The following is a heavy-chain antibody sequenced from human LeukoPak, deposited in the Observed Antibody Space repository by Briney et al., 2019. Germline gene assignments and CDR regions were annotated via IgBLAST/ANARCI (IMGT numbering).Heavy chain of an antibody. CDR3: ARRGASQKDYYYYGMDV. CDR2: IYYSGST. CDR1: GFTFSSNW. V-gene: IGHV4-59*08. Sequence: GSLRLSCAASGFTFSSNWMSWVRQAPGKGLEWIGYIYYSGSTNYNPSLKSRVTISVDTSKNQFSLKLSSVTAADTAVYYCARRGASQKDYYYYGMDVWGQGTTVTVSS. J-gene: IGHJ6*02. D-gene: IGHD1-26*01.